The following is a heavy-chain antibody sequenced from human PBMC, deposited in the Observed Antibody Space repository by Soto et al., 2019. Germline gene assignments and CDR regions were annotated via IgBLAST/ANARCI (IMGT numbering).Heavy chain of an antibody. J-gene: IGHJ6*03. D-gene: IGHD2-15*01. V-gene: IGHV4-39*01. CDR1: GGSISSSSYY. Sequence: SETLSLTCTVSGGSISSSSYYWGWIRQPPGKGLEWIGSIYYSGSTYYNPSLKSRVTISVDTSKNQFSLKLSSVTAADTAVYYCAIRGGYYYYYMDVWGKGTTVTAP. CDR2: IYYSGST. CDR3: AIRGGYYYYYMDV.